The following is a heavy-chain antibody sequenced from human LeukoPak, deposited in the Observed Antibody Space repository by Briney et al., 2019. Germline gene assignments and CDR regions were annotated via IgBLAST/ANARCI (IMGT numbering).Heavy chain of an antibody. V-gene: IGHV4-4*07. CDR1: GGSISSYY. Sequence: SSETLSLTCTVSGGSISSYYWTWIRQPAGKGLEWIGRIYSTGSTNYNPSLKSRVTMSADTSRNQFSLKLSSVTAADTAVYYCARERKEGAVYYFDYWGQGTLVTVSS. CDR2: IYSTGST. CDR3: ARERKEGAVYYFDY. J-gene: IGHJ4*02. D-gene: IGHD6-19*01.